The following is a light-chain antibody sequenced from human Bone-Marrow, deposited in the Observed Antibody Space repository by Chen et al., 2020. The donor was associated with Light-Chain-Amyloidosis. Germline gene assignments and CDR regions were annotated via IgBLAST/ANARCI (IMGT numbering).Light chain of an antibody. V-gene: IGLV3-21*02. CDR2: DDS. J-gene: IGLJ3*02. CDR3: QVWDRGSDRPV. Sequence: SYVLTQPSSVSVAPGQPATIACGGNNIGSTSVHGYQQTPGQAPLLVFYDDSDGPSGIPGRLSGSNSGNAATLTISRVEAGDEADYYCQVWDRGSDRPVFGGGTKLTVL. CDR1: NIGSTS.